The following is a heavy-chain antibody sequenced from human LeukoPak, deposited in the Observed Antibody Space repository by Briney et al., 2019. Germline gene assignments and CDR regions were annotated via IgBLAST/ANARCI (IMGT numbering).Heavy chain of an antibody. CDR2: INPNSGGT. V-gene: IGHV1-2*02. CDR3: AREAGTSSPPTWYFDL. CDR1: GYTFTGYY. D-gene: IGHD4-17*01. Sequence: ASVKVSFKASGYTFTGYYMHWVRQAPGQGLEWMGWINPNSGGTNYAQKFQGRVTMTRDTSISTAYMELSRLRSDDTAVYFCAREAGTSSPPTWYFDLWGRGTLVTVSS. J-gene: IGHJ2*01.